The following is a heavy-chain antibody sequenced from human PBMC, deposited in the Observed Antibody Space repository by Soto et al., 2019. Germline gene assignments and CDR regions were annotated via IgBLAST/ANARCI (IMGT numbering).Heavy chain of an antibody. D-gene: IGHD3-10*01. CDR1: GFTFSSFA. Sequence: GGSLRLSCAASGFTFSSFAMHWVRQAPGKGLEWVAVISYDGSNKYYADSVKGRFTISRDNSKNTLYLQMNSLRAEDTAVYYCARVPTVVTRSWYFDLWGRGTLVTVSS. CDR2: ISYDGSNK. V-gene: IGHV3-30-3*01. CDR3: ARVPTVVTRSWYFDL. J-gene: IGHJ2*01.